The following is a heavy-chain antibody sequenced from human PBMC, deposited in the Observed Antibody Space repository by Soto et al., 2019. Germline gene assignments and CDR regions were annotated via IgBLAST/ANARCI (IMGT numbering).Heavy chain of an antibody. Sequence: VQLVESGGGVVQPGRSLRLSCAASGFTFSSYGMHWVRQAPGKGLEWVAVISYDGSNKYYADSVKGRFTISRDNSKNTLYLQMNSLRAEDTAVYYCASHYPVPWFDPWGQGTLVTVSS. CDR2: ISYDGSNK. D-gene: IGHD3-10*01. J-gene: IGHJ5*02. CDR3: ASHYPVPWFDP. CDR1: GFTFSSYG. V-gene: IGHV3-30*03.